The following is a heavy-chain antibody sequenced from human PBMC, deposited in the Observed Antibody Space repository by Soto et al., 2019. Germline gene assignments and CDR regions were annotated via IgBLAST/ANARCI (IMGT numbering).Heavy chain of an antibody. Sequence: QVQLQESGPGLVKPSETLSLTCTVSGGSISYHYWTWIRQPPGKGLEWIGYIFDTGSTNYNASLKSRVTISVDTSKNQFSLNLSSVTAADTAVYYCASLRDSYIFDYWGQGMLVTVSS. CDR1: GGSISYHY. V-gene: IGHV4-59*11. J-gene: IGHJ4*02. D-gene: IGHD1-26*01. CDR2: IFDTGST. CDR3: ASLRDSYIFDY.